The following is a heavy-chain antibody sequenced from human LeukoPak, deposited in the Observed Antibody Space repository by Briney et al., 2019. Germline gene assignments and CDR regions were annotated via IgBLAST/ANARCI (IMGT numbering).Heavy chain of an antibody. V-gene: IGHV3-33*01. CDR1: GFTFSTYG. J-gene: IGHJ4*02. CDR3: ARSVYSYSFDY. D-gene: IGHD2-8*01. Sequence: GRSLRLSCAASGFTFSTYGMHWVRQAPGKGLEWVAVIWYDGSNKYYADSVKGRFTISRDNSKNTLYLQMNSLRAEDTALYYCARSVYSYSFDYWGQGTLDTVSS. CDR2: IWYDGSNK.